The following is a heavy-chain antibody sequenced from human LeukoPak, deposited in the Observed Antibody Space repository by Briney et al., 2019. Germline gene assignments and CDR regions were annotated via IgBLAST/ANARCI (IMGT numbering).Heavy chain of an antibody. V-gene: IGHV3-43D*03. D-gene: IGHD3-10*02. J-gene: IGHJ4*02. CDR1: GFTFDDYA. Sequence: GGSLRLSCAASGFTFDDYAMHWVRQAPGKGLEWVSLISWDGGSTYYADSVKGRFTISRDNSKNSLYLQMNSLRAEDTAVYYCASLFGELSGDYWGQGTLVTVSS. CDR2: ISWDGGST. CDR3: ASLFGELSGDY.